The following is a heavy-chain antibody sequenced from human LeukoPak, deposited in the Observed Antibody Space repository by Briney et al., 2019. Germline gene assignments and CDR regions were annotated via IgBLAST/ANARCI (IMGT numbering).Heavy chain of an antibody. V-gene: IGHV3-23*01. CDR2: IIGSDGST. CDR3: ASLSGVIVPGH. D-gene: IGHD3-22*01. Sequence: PGGSLRLSCAASGFTFSSYAMSWVRHPPRKGLQWVSAIIGSDGSTYYADSVKGRFTISRDNSNSTLYLQMNRLRAEDTAIYHCASLSGVIVPGHWGQGTLVTVSS. J-gene: IGHJ4*02. CDR1: GFTFSSYA.